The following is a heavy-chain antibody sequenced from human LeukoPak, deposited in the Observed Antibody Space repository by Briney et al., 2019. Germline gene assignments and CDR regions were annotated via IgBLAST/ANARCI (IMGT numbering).Heavy chain of an antibody. Sequence: GGSLRLSSAASGFTFSSYGMTWVRQAPGKGLEWVSKISHSGGSRYYADSVKGRFTISRDNSKNTLYLQVKSLRAEDTAVYYCATPYDSTSYYPLTYWGQGTLVTVSS. J-gene: IGHJ4*02. CDR2: ISHSGGSR. CDR1: GFTFSSYG. D-gene: IGHD3-22*01. V-gene: IGHV3-23*01. CDR3: ATPYDSTSYYPLTY.